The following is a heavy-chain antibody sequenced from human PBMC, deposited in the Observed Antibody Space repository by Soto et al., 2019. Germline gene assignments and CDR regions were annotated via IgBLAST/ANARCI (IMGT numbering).Heavy chain of an antibody. CDR2: INAGNGAT. V-gene: IGHV1-3*01. CDR3: ARGAAAAGPYYFDY. D-gene: IGHD6-13*01. Sequence: ASVKVSCKASGCTFSNYAMHWVRQAPGQRREWMGWINAGNGATKYSQNFQDRVTIARDTSANTAFMELSSLRSEDTAVYYCARGAAAAGPYYFDYWAQGTLVPVSS. CDR1: GCTFSNYA. J-gene: IGHJ4*02.